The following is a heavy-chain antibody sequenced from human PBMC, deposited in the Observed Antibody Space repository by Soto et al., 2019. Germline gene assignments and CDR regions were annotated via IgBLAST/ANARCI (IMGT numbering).Heavy chain of an antibody. J-gene: IGHJ6*03. CDR1: GFTFSSYS. CDR2: ISSRSTYI. CDR3: AKDEPRVHYYMDV. Sequence: GGSLRLSCAASGFTFSSYSMNWVRQAPGKGLEWVSSISSRSTYIYYADSVKGRFTISRDNAKNSLFLQMNSLRAEDTAVYYCAKDEPRVHYYMDVWGKGTTVTVS. V-gene: IGHV3-21*01.